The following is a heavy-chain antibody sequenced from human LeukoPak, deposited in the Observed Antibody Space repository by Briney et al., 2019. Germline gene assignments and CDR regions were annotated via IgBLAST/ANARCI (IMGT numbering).Heavy chain of an antibody. CDR1: GGSFSDYD. CDR3: ARVRGSSGSYEYYHYMDV. V-gene: IGHV4-34*01. J-gene: IGHJ6*03. CDR2: INHSGST. D-gene: IGHD1-26*01. Sequence: SETLSLTCSVYGGSFSDYDWSWVRQAPGRGLQWIGEINHSGSTNYNPSLKSRVTISVDTSKNQFSLKLSSVTAADTAVYYCARVRGSSGSYEYYHYMDVWGKGTTVTISS.